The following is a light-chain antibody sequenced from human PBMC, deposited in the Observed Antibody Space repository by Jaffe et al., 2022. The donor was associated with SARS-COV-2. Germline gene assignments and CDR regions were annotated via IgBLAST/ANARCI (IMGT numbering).Light chain of an antibody. J-gene: IGKJ2*01. CDR2: AAS. Sequence: DIQMTQTPSSLSASVGDRVTITCRASQSINNFLNWYQKKAGEAPKFLISAASSFQSAVPSRFSGSGSATEFTLIITSLQPEDFGTYYCQQSYDSPYTFGQGTRLEIK. V-gene: IGKV1-39*01. CDR1: QSINNF. CDR3: QQSYDSPYT.